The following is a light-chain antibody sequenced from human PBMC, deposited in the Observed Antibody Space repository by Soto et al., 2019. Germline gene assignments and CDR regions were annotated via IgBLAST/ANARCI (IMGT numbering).Light chain of an antibody. CDR3: QQYGSFTWT. CDR1: QGISSA. Sequence: RMTQSPSTLSGSVGERVTITCRASQGISSALAWYQQKPGKDPDLLIYDASTLQSAVPSRFSGSGSGTDFTLTISRLEPEDFAVYYCQQYGSFTWTFGQGTKVDIK. V-gene: IGKV1-13*02. CDR2: DAS. J-gene: IGKJ1*01.